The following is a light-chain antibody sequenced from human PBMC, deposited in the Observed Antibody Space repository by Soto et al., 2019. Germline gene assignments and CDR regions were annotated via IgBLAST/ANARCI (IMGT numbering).Light chain of an antibody. CDR3: QQYGSSPQT. J-gene: IGKJ1*01. CDR1: QSVRSSS. Sequence: EIVLTQSPGTLSLSPGERATLSCRASQSVRSSSLAWYQQKPGQSPRLLVYGASSRATGVPDRFSGSGSGTDFTLSISSLRPEDFALYFCQQYGSSPQTFGQGTKVGIK. V-gene: IGKV3-20*01. CDR2: GAS.